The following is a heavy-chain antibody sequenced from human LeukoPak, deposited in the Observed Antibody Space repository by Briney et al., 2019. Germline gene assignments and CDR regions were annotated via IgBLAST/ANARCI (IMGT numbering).Heavy chain of an antibody. CDR1: GYTFTSDA. J-gene: IGHJ4*02. CDR3: ARRWSRFDY. CDR2: INAGNGNT. D-gene: IGHD5-24*01. Sequence: GASVNDSCKASGYTFTSDAMHWVRQAAGQRLEWMGWINAGNGNTKYSQKFQGRVTITRDTSASTAYMELSSLRSEDTAVYYCARRWSRFDYWGQGTLVTVSS. V-gene: IGHV1-3*01.